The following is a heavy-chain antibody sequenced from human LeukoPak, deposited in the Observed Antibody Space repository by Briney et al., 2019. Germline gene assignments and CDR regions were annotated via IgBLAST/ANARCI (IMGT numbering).Heavy chain of an antibody. D-gene: IGHD3-3*01. CDR1: GFTFSSYA. J-gene: IGHJ4*02. V-gene: IGHV3-30-3*01. CDR3: AKDLNQYYDFWSGYHKGSPSPDY. Sequence: PGRSLRLSCAASGFTFSSYAMHWVRQAPGKGLEWVAVISYDGSNKYYADSVKGRFTISRDNSKNTLYLQMNSLRAEDTAVYYCAKDLNQYYDFWSGYHKGSPSPDYWGQGTLVTVSS. CDR2: ISYDGSNK.